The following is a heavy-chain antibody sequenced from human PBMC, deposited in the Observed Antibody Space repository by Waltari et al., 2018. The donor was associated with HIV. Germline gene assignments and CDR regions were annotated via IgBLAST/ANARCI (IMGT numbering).Heavy chain of an antibody. CDR3: ARSIPNTADSRYYGMDV. CDR1: EFTFETFS. J-gene: IGHJ6*01. V-gene: IGHV3-21*02. D-gene: IGHD3-22*01. Sequence: VQLMESGGGLFRPGGALRLSCVVSEFTFETFSMNWVRQAPGKGLEWVSSISSGGGYIYYADSVKGRFTISRDNAKDSLFLQMDSLGVEDTAVYFCARSIPNTADSRYYGMDVWGQGTAVTVSS. CDR2: ISSGGGYI.